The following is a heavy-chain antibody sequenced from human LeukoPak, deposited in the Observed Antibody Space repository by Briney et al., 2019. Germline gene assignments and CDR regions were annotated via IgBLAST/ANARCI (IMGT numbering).Heavy chain of an antibody. CDR1: GYSFTSHW. CDR3: AGGYCSGGSCYWFDP. D-gene: IGHD2-15*01. V-gene: IGHV5-51*01. Sequence: GESLKISCKGSGYSFTSHWIGWVRQMPGKGLEWMGIIYPGDSDTRYSPSFQGQVTISADKSISTAYLQWSSLKASDTAMYYCAGGYCSGGSCYWFDPWGQGTLVTVSS. J-gene: IGHJ5*02. CDR2: IYPGDSDT.